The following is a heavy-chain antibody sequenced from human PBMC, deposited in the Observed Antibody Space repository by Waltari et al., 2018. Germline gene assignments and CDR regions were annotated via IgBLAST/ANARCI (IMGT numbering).Heavy chain of an antibody. J-gene: IGHJ3*02. D-gene: IGHD3-3*01. CDR2: IYYSGST. Sequence: QVQLQESGPGLVKPSETLYLTCPASGGSLSSHYWSWFRPPPGKGLEWVGYIYYSGSTNYNPSLKSRVTISVDTSKNQFSLKLSSVTAADTAVYYCARPARLDDFWSGYPPDGADAFDIWGQGTMVTVSS. CDR3: ARPARLDDFWSGYPPDGADAFDI. V-gene: IGHV4-59*11. CDR1: GGSLSSHY.